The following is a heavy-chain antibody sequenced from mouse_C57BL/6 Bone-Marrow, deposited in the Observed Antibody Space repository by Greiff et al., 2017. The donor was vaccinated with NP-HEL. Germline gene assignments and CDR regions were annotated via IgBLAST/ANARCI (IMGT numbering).Heavy chain of an antibody. CDR1: GYTFTSYC. D-gene: IGHD2-3*01. V-gene: IGHV1-50*01. CDR2: IDPSDSCT. Sequence: VQLQQPGAELVKPGASVKLSCKASGYTFTSYCMKWVKQRPGQGLEWIGEIDPSDSCTNYNQKFKGKATLTVDTSSSTAYMQLSSLTSEDSAVYYCARGLLPYYYAMDYWGQGTSVTVSS. J-gene: IGHJ4*01. CDR3: ARGLLPYYYAMDY.